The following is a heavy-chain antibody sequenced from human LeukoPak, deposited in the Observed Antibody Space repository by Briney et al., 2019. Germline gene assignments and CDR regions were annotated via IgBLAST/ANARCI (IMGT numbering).Heavy chain of an antibody. CDR3: ARGITVVRGVIKGGMDV. CDR2: IIPIVGTA. V-gene: IGHV1-69*04. Sequence: SVKVSCKASGYTFTSYAISWVRQAPGQGLEWMGRIIPIVGTANYAQKFQGRVTMTADKSTGTVYMELSSLRSGDTAVYYCARGITVVRGVIKGGMDVWGQGTTVTVSS. D-gene: IGHD3-10*01. CDR1: GYTFTSYA. J-gene: IGHJ6*02.